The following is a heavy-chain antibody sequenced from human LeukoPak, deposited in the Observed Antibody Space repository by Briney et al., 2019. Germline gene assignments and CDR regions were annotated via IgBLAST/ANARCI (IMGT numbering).Heavy chain of an antibody. CDR3: ARGDGYYYMDV. J-gene: IGHJ6*03. CDR1: GFTFSSYW. CDR2: INSDGSST. D-gene: IGHD4-17*01. V-gene: IGHV3-74*01. Sequence: PGGSLRLSCAASGFTFSSYWMHWVRQAPGKGLVWVSRINSDGSSTSYADSVKGRFTISGDNAKNTLYLQMNSLRAEDTAVYYCARGDGYYYMDVWGKGTTVTISS.